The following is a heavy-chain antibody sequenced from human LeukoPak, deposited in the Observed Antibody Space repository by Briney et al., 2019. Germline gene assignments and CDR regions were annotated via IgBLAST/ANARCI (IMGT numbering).Heavy chain of an antibody. D-gene: IGHD3-9*01. CDR3: ARGGRYFDWLLYGVDY. J-gene: IGHJ4*02. CDR2: INPGGGST. CDR1: GYTFTSYY. V-gene: IGHV1-46*01. Sequence: ASVKVSCKASGYTFTSYYMYWVRQAPGQGLEWMGLINPGGGSTNYAQKFQGRVTVTRDMSTSTVYMELRSLRSDDTAVYYCARGGRYFDWLLYGVDYWGQGTLVTVSS.